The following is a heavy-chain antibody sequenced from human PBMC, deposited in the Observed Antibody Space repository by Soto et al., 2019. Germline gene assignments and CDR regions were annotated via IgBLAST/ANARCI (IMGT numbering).Heavy chain of an antibody. D-gene: IGHD6-13*01. J-gene: IGHJ4*02. V-gene: IGHV1-2*04. CDR3: ALGIAAAGTFDY. CDR2: INPNSGGT. CDR1: GYTFTGYY. Sequence: QVQLVQSGAEVKKPGASVKVSCKASGYTFTGYYMHWVRQAPGQGLEWMGWINPNSGGTNYAQKFQGWVTLTRGTSVSTAYKGMSRLRSDNTAVYYRALGIAAAGTFDYWCKGTLVTVSS.